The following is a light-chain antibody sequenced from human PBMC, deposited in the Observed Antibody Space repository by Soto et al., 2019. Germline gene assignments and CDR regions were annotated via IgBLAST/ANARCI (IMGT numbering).Light chain of an antibody. Sequence: QSVLTQPPSASGTPGQRVTISCSGSSSNIGSNYVYWYQQFPGTAPKLLIYRNSQRPSGVPDRFSGAKSGTSASLAISGLRSEDEADYYCSAWDDSLTSPVVFGGGTQLTVL. CDR1: SSNIGSNY. CDR2: RNS. CDR3: SAWDDSLTSPVV. V-gene: IGLV1-47*01. J-gene: IGLJ2*01.